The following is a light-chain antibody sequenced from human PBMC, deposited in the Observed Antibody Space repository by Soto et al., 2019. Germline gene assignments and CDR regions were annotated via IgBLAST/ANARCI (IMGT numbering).Light chain of an antibody. V-gene: IGLV2-8*01. Sequence: QSALTQPPSASGSPGQSVTISCTGTSSDVGAYNYVSWYQQHPGKAPKLMIYEVSKRPSGVPDRFSGSKSGNTASLTVSGLQAEDEADYDCSSYAGSNSLHVVFGGGTKVTGL. CDR3: SSYAGSNSLHVV. CDR2: EVS. J-gene: IGLJ2*01. CDR1: SSDVGAYNY.